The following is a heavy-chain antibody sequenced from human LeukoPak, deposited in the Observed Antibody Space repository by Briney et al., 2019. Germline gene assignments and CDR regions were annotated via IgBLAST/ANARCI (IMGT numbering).Heavy chain of an antibody. D-gene: IGHD6-13*01. J-gene: IGHJ4*02. Sequence: GGSLRLSCAASGFTFSSFWMSWVRQAPGKGLEWVANINEAGSGKYYVDSVKGRFTISRDNAKNSLYLQMNSLRVEDTAIYYCASGRQLGYWGQGTLATVSS. V-gene: IGHV3-7*01. CDR2: INEAGSGK. CDR1: GFTFSSFW. CDR3: ASGRQLGY.